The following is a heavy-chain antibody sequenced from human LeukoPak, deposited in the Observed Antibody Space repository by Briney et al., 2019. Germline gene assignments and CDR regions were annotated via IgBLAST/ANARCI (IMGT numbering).Heavy chain of an antibody. Sequence: GGSLRLSCVASGFTFSSYSVNWVRQAPGKGLEWVSCISSSSSYIYYADSVKGRFTISRDNAKNSLYLQMNSLRAEDTALYYCARSHDSDYVSYFDYWGQGTLATVSS. D-gene: IGHD3-10*02. J-gene: IGHJ4*02. CDR2: ISSSSSYI. V-gene: IGHV3-21*04. CDR3: ARSHDSDYVSYFDY. CDR1: GFTFSSYS.